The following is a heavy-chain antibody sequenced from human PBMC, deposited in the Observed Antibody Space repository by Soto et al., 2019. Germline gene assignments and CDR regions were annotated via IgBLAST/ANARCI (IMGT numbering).Heavy chain of an antibody. CDR3: ARGAATMTLVLKYDALEI. D-gene: IGHD5-12*01. Sequence: QVQLVQSGAEVKKPGSSVRVSCKASGATLNSFINYGITWVRQAPGQGLEYMGGIIPVFGAANHAQKFQGKVTISADESTRTVNMELRRLRSIDTAVYYCARGAATMTLVLKYDALEIWGQGTMVTVSS. V-gene: IGHV1-69*12. CDR2: IIPVFGAA. J-gene: IGHJ3*02. CDR1: GATLNSFINYG.